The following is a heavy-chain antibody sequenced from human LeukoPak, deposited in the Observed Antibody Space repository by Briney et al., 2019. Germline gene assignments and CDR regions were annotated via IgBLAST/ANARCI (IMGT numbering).Heavy chain of an antibody. J-gene: IGHJ4*02. CDR1: GGSISSSSYY. CDR3: ARAANLPLDY. CDR2: IYYSGST. Sequence: RASETLSLTCTVSGGSISSSSYYWGWIRQPPGKGLEWIGGIYYSGSTYYNPSLKSRVTISVDTSKNQFSLKLSSVTAADTAVYYCARAANLPLDYWGQGTLVTVSS. V-gene: IGHV4-39*07.